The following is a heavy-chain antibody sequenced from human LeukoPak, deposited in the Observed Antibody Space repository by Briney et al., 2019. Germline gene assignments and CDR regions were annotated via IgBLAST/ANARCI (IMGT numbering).Heavy chain of an antibody. CDR1: GYTFTGYY. V-gene: IGHV1-2*02. Sequence: ASVTVSCKASGYTFTGYYMHWVRQAPGQGLEWVGYIYPNSGATKYAQKFQGRVTMTRDTSINTAYMELSGLRSDDTAVYYCGTLLSNGPFDYWGQGSLVTVSS. CDR2: IYPNSGAT. J-gene: IGHJ4*02. CDR3: GTLLSNGPFDY.